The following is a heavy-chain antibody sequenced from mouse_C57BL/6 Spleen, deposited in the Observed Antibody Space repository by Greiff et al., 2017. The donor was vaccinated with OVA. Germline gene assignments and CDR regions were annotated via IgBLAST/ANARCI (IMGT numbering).Heavy chain of an antibody. V-gene: IGHV1-82*01. CDR1: GYAFCSSW. Sequence: QVQLKESGPELVKPGASVKISCKASGYAFCSSWMNWVKQRPGKGLEWIGRIYPGDGDTNYNGKFKGKATLTADKSSSTAYIQLSSLTSEDSAVYFCANSNYFFDYWGQGTTLTVSS. CDR2: IYPGDGDT. J-gene: IGHJ2*01. D-gene: IGHD2-5*01. CDR3: ANSNYFFDY.